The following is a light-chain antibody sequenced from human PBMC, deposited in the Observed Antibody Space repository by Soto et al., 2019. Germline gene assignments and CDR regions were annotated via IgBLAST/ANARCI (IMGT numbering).Light chain of an antibody. V-gene: IGKV3-20*01. CDR2: GAS. CDR1: QSVSSSY. CDR3: QQYGSSPGT. Sequence: EIVLTQSPATLSLSPGERATLSCRASQSVSSSYLAWYQQRPGQAPRLLIYGASIRATGIPARFSGSGSGTEFTLTISRLEPEDFAVYYCQQYGSSPGTFGQGTKVDIK. J-gene: IGKJ1*01.